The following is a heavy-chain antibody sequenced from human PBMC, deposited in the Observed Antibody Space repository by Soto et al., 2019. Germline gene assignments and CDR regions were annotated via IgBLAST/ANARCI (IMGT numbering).Heavy chain of an antibody. Sequence: QVQLQQWGAGLLKPSETLSLTCAVYGGSFSGYYWSWIRQPPGKGLEWIGEINHSGSTNSNPSLKSRVTISVDTSKNQFSLKLSSVTAADTAVYYCARGHIVVVPAAIIGWFDPWGQGTLVTVSS. J-gene: IGHJ5*02. CDR1: GGSFSGYY. V-gene: IGHV4-34*01. CDR2: INHSGST. CDR3: ARGHIVVVPAAIIGWFDP. D-gene: IGHD2-2*01.